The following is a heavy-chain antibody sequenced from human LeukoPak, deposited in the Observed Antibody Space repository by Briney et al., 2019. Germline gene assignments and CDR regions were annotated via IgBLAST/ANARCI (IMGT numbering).Heavy chain of an antibody. CDR1: GITLRNYW. CDR2: IKLDGSKP. Sequence: GGSLRPSCAVSGITLRNYWMTWVRQGPGKGLEWVANIKLDGSKPHSVDSVKGRFTISRDNAKSSLYLQMSSLRAEDTGVYYCARDRWLDYWGQGTLVTVSS. D-gene: IGHD4-23*01. J-gene: IGHJ4*02. CDR3: ARDRWLDY. V-gene: IGHV3-7*01.